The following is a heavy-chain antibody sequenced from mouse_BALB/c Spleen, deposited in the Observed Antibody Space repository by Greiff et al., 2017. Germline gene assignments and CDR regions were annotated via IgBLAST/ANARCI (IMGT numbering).Heavy chain of an antibody. Sequence: VQLQQSGAELVRPGTSVKVSCKASGYAFTNYLIEWVKQRPGQGLEWIGVINPGSGGTNYNEKFKGKATLTADKSSSTAYMQLSSLTSDDSAVYFCARTHYYGSRGRGYFDYWGQGTTLTVSS. J-gene: IGHJ2*01. V-gene: IGHV1-54*01. D-gene: IGHD1-1*01. CDR2: INPGSGGT. CDR1: GYAFTNYL. CDR3: ARTHYYGSRGRGYFDY.